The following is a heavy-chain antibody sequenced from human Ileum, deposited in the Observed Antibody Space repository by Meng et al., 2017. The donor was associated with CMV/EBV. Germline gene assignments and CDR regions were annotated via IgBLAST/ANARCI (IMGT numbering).Heavy chain of an antibody. CDR2: INQAGSER. J-gene: IGHJ4*02. CDR1: GFHFSIYG. CDR3: VVRDYHSDY. V-gene: IGHV3-7*01. D-gene: IGHD3-22*01. Sequence: GESLKISCSASGFHFSIYGMHWVRQAPGKGLEWVAKINQAGSERYYVDSVKGRFTISRDNSKNSLYLQMNSLRVEDTAVYYCVVRDYHSDYWGQGRLVTVSS.